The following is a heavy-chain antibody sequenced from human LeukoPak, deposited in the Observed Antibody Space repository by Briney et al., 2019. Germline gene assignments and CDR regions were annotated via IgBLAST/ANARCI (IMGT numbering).Heavy chain of an antibody. CDR2: IYYSGST. V-gene: IGHV4-61*01. Sequence: PSETLSLTCTVSGGSVSSGNYYWSWIRQPPGKGLEWIGYIYYSGSTNYNPSLKSRVTISVDTSKNQFSLKLSSVTAADTAVYYCARHDSDGGSNNWFDPWGQGTLVTVSS. CDR3: ARHDSDGGSNNWFDP. CDR1: GGSVSSGNYY. J-gene: IGHJ5*02. D-gene: IGHD3-10*01.